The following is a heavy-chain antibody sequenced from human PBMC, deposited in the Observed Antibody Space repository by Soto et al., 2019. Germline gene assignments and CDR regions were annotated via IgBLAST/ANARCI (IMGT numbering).Heavy chain of an antibody. D-gene: IGHD6-25*01. J-gene: IGHJ4*02. CDR1: GFTFSNFG. CDR2: ISYDGSNK. CDR3: AKDLHSSGWAAYNFDY. V-gene: IGHV3-30*18. Sequence: QVQLVESGGGMVQPGRSLRLSCAASGFTFSNFGMHWVRQAPGKGLEWVALISYDGSNKYYADSVKGRFTISRDSTKNTLSLQINSLRAEDSAVYYCAKDLHSSGWAAYNFDYWGQGTLVTVSS.